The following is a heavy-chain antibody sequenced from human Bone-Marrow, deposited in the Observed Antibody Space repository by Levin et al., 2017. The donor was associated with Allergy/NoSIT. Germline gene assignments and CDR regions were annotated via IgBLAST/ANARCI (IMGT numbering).Heavy chain of an antibody. CDR1: GFTFDSCG. Sequence: GGSLRLSCAASGFTFDSCGMGWVRQAPGRGLEWVSSISSSGTLKSYADSVKGRFTVSRDNARNSLYLQMDGLGAEDTAVYYCVKDQNYYDGNGYSYFESWGRGIQVTVSS. CDR3: VKDQNYYDGNGYSYFES. D-gene: IGHD3-22*01. J-gene: IGHJ4*02. CDR2: ISSSGTLK. V-gene: IGHV3-21*01.